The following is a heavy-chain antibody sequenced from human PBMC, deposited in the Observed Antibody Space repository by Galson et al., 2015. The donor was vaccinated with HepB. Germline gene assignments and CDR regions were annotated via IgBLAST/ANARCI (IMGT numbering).Heavy chain of an antibody. CDR2: IKTDGSEK. J-gene: IGHJ4*02. Sequence: SLRLSCAASGFTFSSYSMSWVGQAPGKGLECVASIKTDGSEKRYVDSVKGRFTISRDNAKNSLFLQMNSLRGEDTAVYYCARDWAPASLWGQGTLVTVSS. CDR3: ARDWAPASL. CDR1: GFTFSSYS. V-gene: IGHV3-7*01. D-gene: IGHD3-16*01.